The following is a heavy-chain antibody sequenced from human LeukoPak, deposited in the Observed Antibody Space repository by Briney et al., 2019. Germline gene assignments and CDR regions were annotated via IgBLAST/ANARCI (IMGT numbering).Heavy chain of an antibody. CDR1: GFTSRSYG. CDR2: MSATGSDI. D-gene: IGHD2-21*02. CDR3: AKDLVTWASGNWYFDL. V-gene: IGHV3-23*01. J-gene: IGHJ2*01. Sequence: AGGSLRLSCAASGFTSRSYGMSWVREAPGKGLQWVSTMSATGSDIHHADSVKGRFTISRDNSKNTLYLQMNSLRAEDTAVYYCAKDLVTWASGNWYFDLWGRGTLVTVSS.